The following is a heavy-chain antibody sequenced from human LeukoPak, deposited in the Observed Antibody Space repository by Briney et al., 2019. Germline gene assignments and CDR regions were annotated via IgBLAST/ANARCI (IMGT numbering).Heavy chain of an antibody. CDR3: ASSVEWLFLDY. Sequence: ASVKVSCKASGGTFSSYAISWVRQAPGQGLEWMGIINPSGGSTSYAQKFQGRVTMTRDTSTSTVYMELSSLRSEDTAVYYCASSVEWLFLDYWGQGTLVTVSS. D-gene: IGHD3-3*01. CDR2: INPSGGST. V-gene: IGHV1-46*01. CDR1: GGTFSSYA. J-gene: IGHJ4*02.